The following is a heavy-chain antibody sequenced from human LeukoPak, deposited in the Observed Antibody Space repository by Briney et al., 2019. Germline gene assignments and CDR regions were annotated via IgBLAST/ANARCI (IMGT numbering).Heavy chain of an antibody. D-gene: IGHD1-26*01. Sequence: GASVKVSCKASGYTFTGYYIHWARQAPGQGLEWMGWTNPNSGGTNYAQKFQGRVTMTRDTSISTAYMELSRLRSDDTAVYYCAGRSRHSGNLGAFDIWGQGTMVTVSS. J-gene: IGHJ3*02. CDR1: GYTFTGYY. CDR2: TNPNSGGT. V-gene: IGHV1-2*02. CDR3: AGRSRHSGNLGAFDI.